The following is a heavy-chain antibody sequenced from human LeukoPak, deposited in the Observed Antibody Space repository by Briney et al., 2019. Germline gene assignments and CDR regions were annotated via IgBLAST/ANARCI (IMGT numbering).Heavy chain of an antibody. J-gene: IGHJ4*02. V-gene: IGHV3-48*03. CDR3: AREEVGLGDDFDY. CDR2: ISSSGSTK. Sequence: GGSLRLSWAASGXTFSSYEMNWVRQAPGKGQEWVSYISSSGSTKYYADSVKGRFTISRDNAKNSLYLQMNSLRAEDTAIYYCAREEVGLGDDFDYWGQGTPVTVSS. CDR1: GXTFSSYE. D-gene: IGHD4-17*01.